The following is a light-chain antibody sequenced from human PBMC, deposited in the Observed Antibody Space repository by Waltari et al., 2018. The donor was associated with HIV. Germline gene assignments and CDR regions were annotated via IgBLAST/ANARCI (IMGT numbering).Light chain of an antibody. Sequence: DIQMTQSPSPLSASIGDSVTITCRASQNLGTYLNWFQQKPGKAAKLLIYAASTLQSGVPSRFSGSGSATDFTLTINSLQPEDFATYYCQQSYNIPRTFGQGTKLQIK. CDR3: QQSYNIPRT. CDR1: QNLGTY. CDR2: AAS. V-gene: IGKV1-39*01. J-gene: IGKJ2*01.